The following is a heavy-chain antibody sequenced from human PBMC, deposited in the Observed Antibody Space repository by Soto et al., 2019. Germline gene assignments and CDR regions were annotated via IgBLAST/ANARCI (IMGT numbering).Heavy chain of an antibody. D-gene: IGHD3-10*01. Sequence: SETLSLTCTVSGGSISSHYWSWIRQPPGKGLEWIGYIYYSGSTNHNPSLKSRVTISVDTSKNQFSLKLSSVTAADTAVYYCARSYGSGSYGDYYYGMDVWGQGTTVTVSS. CDR1: GGSISSHY. J-gene: IGHJ6*02. CDR3: ARSYGSGSYGDYYYGMDV. CDR2: IYYSGST. V-gene: IGHV4-59*11.